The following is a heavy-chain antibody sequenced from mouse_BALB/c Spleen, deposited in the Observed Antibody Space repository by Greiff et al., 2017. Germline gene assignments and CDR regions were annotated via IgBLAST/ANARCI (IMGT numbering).Heavy chain of an antibody. D-gene: IGHD1-1*01. J-gene: IGHJ2*01. CDR1: GFNIKDYY. V-gene: IGHV14-1*02. CDR2: IDPENGNT. CDR3: SVTTVVAKGFDY. Sequence: VQLKESGAELVRPGALVKLSCKASGFNIKDYYMHWVKQRPEQGLEWIGWIDPENGNTIYDPKFQGKASITADTSSNTAYLQLSSLTSEDTAVYYCSVTTVVAKGFDYWGQGTTLTGSS.